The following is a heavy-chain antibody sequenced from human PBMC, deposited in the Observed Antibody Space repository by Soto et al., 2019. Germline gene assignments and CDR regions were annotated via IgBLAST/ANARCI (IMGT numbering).Heavy chain of an antibody. CDR3: AREGGWYVDY. CDR1: GFTFSGYT. Sequence: QVQLVQSGAEEKKPGASVKVSCKASGFTFSGYTIHWVRQAPGQRLEWMGWIKADNTTTKYSQKFQGRVTITRDTSASTVYMELSSLRSEDTAVYYCAREGGWYVDYWGQGTLVTVSS. V-gene: IGHV1-3*05. CDR2: IKADNTTT. J-gene: IGHJ4*02. D-gene: IGHD6-19*01.